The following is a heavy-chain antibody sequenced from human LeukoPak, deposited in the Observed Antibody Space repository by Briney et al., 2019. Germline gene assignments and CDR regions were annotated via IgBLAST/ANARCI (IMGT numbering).Heavy chain of an antibody. Sequence: SETLSLTCAVYGGSFSGYYWSWIRQPPGKGLEWIGEINHSGSTNYNSSLKSRVTMSVDTSKNQFSLKLSSVTAVDTAVYYCARKSRTTFDAFDIWGQGTMVTVSS. CDR1: GGSFSGYY. CDR3: ARKSRTTFDAFDI. J-gene: IGHJ3*02. D-gene: IGHD1-1*01. CDR2: INHSGST. V-gene: IGHV4-34*01.